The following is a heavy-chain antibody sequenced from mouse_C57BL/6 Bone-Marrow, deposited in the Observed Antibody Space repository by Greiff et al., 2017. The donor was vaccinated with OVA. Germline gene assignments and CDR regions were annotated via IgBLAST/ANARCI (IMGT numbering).Heavy chain of an antibody. CDR1: GYTFTDYY. Sequence: EVQLQQSGPELVKPGASVKISCKASGYTFTDYYMNWVKQSHGKSLEWIGDINPNNGGTSYNQKFKGKASLTVDKSSSTAYMELRSLTSEDSAVYYCARDALHYEGYFDVWGTGTTVTVSS. CDR2: INPNNGGT. J-gene: IGHJ1*03. D-gene: IGHD1-2*01. CDR3: ARDALHYEGYFDV. V-gene: IGHV1-26*01.